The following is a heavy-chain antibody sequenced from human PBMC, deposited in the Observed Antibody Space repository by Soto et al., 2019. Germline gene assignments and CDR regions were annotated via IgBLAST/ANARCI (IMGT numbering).Heavy chain of an antibody. V-gene: IGHV1-8*02. CDR1: GYTFSNFD. CDR2: MIPSSGNT. D-gene: IGHD3-22*01. CDR3: ASPSAVAYYDNSGYYGMDV. J-gene: IGHJ6*01. Sequence: QAQLEQSGTEVRKPGASVKVSCKASGYTFSNFDINWVRQAPGQGLEWMGWMIPSSGNTGYAQRFQGRVTMTVNISITTAYMEVSSLRPEDTAVYYCASPSAVAYYDNSGYYGMDVWGQGTTVTVSS.